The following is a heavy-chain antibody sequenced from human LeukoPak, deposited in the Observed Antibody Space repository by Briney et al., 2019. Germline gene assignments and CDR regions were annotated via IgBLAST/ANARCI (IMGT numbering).Heavy chain of an antibody. CDR2: IYYSGST. J-gene: IGHJ2*01. CDR3: AGTPTTVVTPAWYFDL. CDR1: GYSINSGYF. Sequence: SETLSLTCTVSGYSINSGYFWGWIRQPPGKGLEWIGSIYYSGSTYYNPSLKSRVTISVDTSKNQFSLKLSSVTAADTAVYYCAGTPTTVVTPAWYFDLWGRGTLVTVSS. D-gene: IGHD4-23*01. V-gene: IGHV4-38-2*02.